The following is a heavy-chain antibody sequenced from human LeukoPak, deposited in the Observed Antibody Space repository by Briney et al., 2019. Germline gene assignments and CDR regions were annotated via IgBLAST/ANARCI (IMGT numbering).Heavy chain of an antibody. V-gene: IGHV4-59*01. Sequence: SETLSLTCTVSGGSISSYYWSWIRQPPGKGLEWIGYIYYSGSTNYNPSLKSRVTISVDTSKNQFSLKLSSVTAADTAMYYCARSLGIVGRSNWFDPWGQGTLVTVSS. J-gene: IGHJ5*02. CDR2: IYYSGST. D-gene: IGHD3-10*01. CDR1: GGSISSYY. CDR3: ARSLGIVGRSNWFDP.